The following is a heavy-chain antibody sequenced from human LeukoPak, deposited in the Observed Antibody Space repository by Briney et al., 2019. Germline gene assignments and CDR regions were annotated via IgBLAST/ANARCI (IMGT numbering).Heavy chain of an antibody. V-gene: IGHV1-46*01. CDR1: GYTFTSYY. CDR3: ARETPPSYYYDSSGYWVP. Sequence: ASVKVSCKASGYTFTSYYMHWVRQAPGQGLEWMGIINPSGGSTSYAQKFQGRVTMTRDTSTSTVYMELSSLRSEDTAVYYCARETPPSYYYDSSGYWVPWGQGTLVTVSS. D-gene: IGHD3-22*01. J-gene: IGHJ5*02. CDR2: INPSGGST.